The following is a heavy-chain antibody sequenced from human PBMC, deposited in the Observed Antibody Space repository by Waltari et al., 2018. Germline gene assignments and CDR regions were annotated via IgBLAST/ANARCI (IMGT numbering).Heavy chain of an antibody. Sequence: QVQLQESGPGLVKPSETLSLTCAVSGYSISSGYYWGWIRQPPGKGLGWIGSIYHRGSTEYNPSLKSRVTISVDTSKNQFSLKLSSVTAADTAVYYCARHRSGLWFRELPISHWGQGTLVTVSS. D-gene: IGHD3-10*01. CDR2: IYHRGST. CDR1: GYSISSGYY. V-gene: IGHV4-38-2*01. CDR3: ARHRSGLWFRELPISH. J-gene: IGHJ4*02.